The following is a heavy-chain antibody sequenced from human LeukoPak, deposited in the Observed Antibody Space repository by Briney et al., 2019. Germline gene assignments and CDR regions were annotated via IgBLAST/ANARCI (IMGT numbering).Heavy chain of an antibody. V-gene: IGHV3-7*01. Sequence: QAGGSLRLSCAASGFTFSSYWMSWVRQAPGKGLEWVANIKQDGSEKYYVDSVKGRFTISRDNAKNSLYLQMNSLRAEDTAVYYCARDAGVYYGDYLDYWGQGTLVTVSS. J-gene: IGHJ4*02. CDR3: ARDAGVYYGDYLDY. CDR2: IKQDGSEK. CDR1: GFTFSSYW. D-gene: IGHD4-17*01.